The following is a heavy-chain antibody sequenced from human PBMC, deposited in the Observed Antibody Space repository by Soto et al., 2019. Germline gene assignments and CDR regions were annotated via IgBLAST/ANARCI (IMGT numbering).Heavy chain of an antibody. CDR2: IDPSDSYT. CDR3: ARHVSIVVVPAAIGAYYYGMDV. D-gene: IGHD2-2*02. CDR1: GYSFTSYW. Sequence: PGESLKISCKGSGYSFTSYWISWVRQMPGKGLEWMGRIDPSDSYTNYSPSFQGHVTISADTSISTAYLQWSSLKASDTAMYYCARHVSIVVVPAAIGAYYYGMDVWGQGTTVTASS. J-gene: IGHJ6*02. V-gene: IGHV5-10-1*01.